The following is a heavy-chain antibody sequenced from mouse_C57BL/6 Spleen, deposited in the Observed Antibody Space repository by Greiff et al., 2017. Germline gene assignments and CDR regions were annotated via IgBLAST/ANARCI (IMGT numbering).Heavy chain of an antibody. V-gene: IGHV1-26*01. Sequence: VQLQQSGPELVKPGASVKISCKASGYTFTDYYMNWVKQSHGKSLEWIGDINPNNGGTSYNQKFKGKATLTVDKSSSTAYMELRSLTSEDSAVYYCARSLYSPAWFAYWGQGTLVTVSA. D-gene: IGHD2-12*01. CDR2: INPNNGGT. CDR1: GYTFTDYY. J-gene: IGHJ3*01. CDR3: ARSLYSPAWFAY.